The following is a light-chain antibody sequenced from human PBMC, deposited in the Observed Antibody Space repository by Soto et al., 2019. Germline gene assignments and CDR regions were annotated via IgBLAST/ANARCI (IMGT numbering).Light chain of an antibody. CDR2: AAS. J-gene: IGKJ1*01. CDR1: QGIRSD. CDR3: LQHSNLPRT. Sequence: DIQMTQSPSSLSASVGDRVTITCRASQGIRSDVGWFQQKPGKAPKRLIYAASSLQSGVPSRFSGSGSGTEFPLTIRCLQPEDFSTYFFLQHSNLPRTFGHGTKVEVK. V-gene: IGKV1-17*01.